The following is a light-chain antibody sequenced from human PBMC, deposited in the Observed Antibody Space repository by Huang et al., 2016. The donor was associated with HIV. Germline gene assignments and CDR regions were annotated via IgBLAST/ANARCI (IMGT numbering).Light chain of an antibody. CDR2: GAS. J-gene: IGKJ2*02. Sequence: DIQMTQSSSSLSASVGDRVIITCRASQSVTKYLNWYQHMPGKAPKLLIYGASTLQGGVSSRFSGSGSGTEFTLSISSLQPEDAATYYCQQSYRLPRTFGQGTSLEI. CDR3: QQSYRLPRT. V-gene: IGKV1-39*01. CDR1: QSVTKY.